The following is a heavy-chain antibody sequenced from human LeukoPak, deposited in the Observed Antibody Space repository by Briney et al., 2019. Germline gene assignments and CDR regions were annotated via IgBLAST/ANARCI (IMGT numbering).Heavy chain of an antibody. V-gene: IGHV3-30*04. Sequence: PRRSLRLSCAASGFTFSSYAMHWVRQAPGKGLEWVAVISYDGSNKYYADSVKGRFTISRDNSKNTLYLQMNSLRAEDTAVYYCARDRGRQLWPTYYFDYWGQGTLVTVSS. D-gene: IGHD5-18*01. CDR3: ARDRGRQLWPTYYFDY. J-gene: IGHJ4*02. CDR2: ISYDGSNK. CDR1: GFTFSSYA.